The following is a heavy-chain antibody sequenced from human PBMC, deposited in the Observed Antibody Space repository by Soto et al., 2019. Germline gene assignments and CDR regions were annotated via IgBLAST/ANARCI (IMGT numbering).Heavy chain of an antibody. CDR3: ARDRRWLPRGPNNWLDL. CDR1: GGSVKSGEDD. J-gene: IGHJ5*02. Sequence: HSWTLALACTVCGGSVKSGEDDGTWVRQPPGKGLEWIGYIYYDGNSQHNPSLKSRVTMSIDTSKNQFSLNLSSVTAADTAVYYCARDRRWLPRGPNNWLDLWGQGTQVTVPS. D-gene: IGHD5-12*01. V-gene: IGHV4-30-4*01. CDR2: IYYDGNS.